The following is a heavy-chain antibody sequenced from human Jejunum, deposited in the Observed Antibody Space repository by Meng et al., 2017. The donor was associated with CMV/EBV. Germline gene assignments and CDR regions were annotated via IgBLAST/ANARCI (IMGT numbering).Heavy chain of an antibody. V-gene: IGHV3-30*02. CDR3: VGHQGGPRDGVRLV. J-gene: IGHJ4*02. CDR1: EFIFNNYG. CDR2: IDIDGTQR. Sequence: SEFIFNNYGKHWLRQAPGKGLEWLSFIDIDGTQRHNADIVWGRFIVSKDKSKNTVFLEMNSLRVEDTAVYYCVGHQGGPRDGVRLVWGQGTQVTVSS. D-gene: IGHD3-10*01.